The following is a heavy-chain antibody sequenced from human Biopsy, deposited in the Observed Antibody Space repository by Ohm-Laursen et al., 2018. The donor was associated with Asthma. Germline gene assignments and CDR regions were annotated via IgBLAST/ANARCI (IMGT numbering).Heavy chain of an antibody. Sequence: ASVKVSCKVSGDSFSNYAISWVRQAPGQGLERMGGLIPVLGTPDHAQMFEGRVTITADESTSTAYMELSSLSSEDTAVYYCARGYSGSDRIVYYYSGLEVWGQGTTVTVSS. CDR3: ARGYSGSDRIVYYYSGLEV. J-gene: IGHJ6*02. D-gene: IGHD5-12*01. V-gene: IGHV1-69*13. CDR2: LIPVLGTP. CDR1: GDSFSNYA.